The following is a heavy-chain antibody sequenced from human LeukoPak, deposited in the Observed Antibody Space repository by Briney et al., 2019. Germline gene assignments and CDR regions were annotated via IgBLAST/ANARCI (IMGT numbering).Heavy chain of an antibody. D-gene: IGHD6-6*01. Sequence: SETLSLTCAVYGGSFSGYYWSWIRQPPGKGLEWIGEINHSGSTNYNPSLKSRVTISVDTSKNQFSLKLSSVTAADTAVYYCARFRRGSSSVWFDPWGRGTMVTVSS. V-gene: IGHV4-34*01. J-gene: IGHJ5*02. CDR3: ARFRRGSSSVWFDP. CDR2: INHSGST. CDR1: GGSFSGYY.